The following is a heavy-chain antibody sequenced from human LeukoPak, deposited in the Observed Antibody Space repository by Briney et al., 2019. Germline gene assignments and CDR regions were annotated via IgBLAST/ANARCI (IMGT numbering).Heavy chain of an antibody. CDR2: IYHSGST. CDR1: GYSISSGYY. J-gene: IGHJ4*02. CDR3: ARDPNYETGFDY. V-gene: IGHV4-38-2*02. Sequence: PSETLSLTCTVSGYSISSGYYWGWIRQPPGKGLEWIGSIYHSGSTYYNPSLKSRVTISVDTSKNQFSLKLSSVTAADTAVYYCARDPNYETGFDYWGQGTLVTVSS. D-gene: IGHD4/OR15-4a*01.